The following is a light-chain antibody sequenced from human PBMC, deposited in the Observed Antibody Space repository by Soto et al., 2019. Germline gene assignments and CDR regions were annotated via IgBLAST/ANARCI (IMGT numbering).Light chain of an antibody. CDR3: SSYTDNPPPHVL. J-gene: IGLJ2*01. V-gene: IGLV2-18*02. CDR1: SSDIDIYNR. CDR2: EVS. Sequence: QSALTQPPSVSGSPGQSVTISCTETSSDIDIYNRVSWYQQAPGTAPKLMIYEVSNRPSGVPDRFSGSKSGNTASLTISGLQAEDEADYSCSSYTDNPPPHVLFGGGTKLTVL.